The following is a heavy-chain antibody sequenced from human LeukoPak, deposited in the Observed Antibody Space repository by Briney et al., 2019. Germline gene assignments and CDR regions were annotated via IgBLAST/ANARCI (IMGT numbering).Heavy chain of an antibody. CDR1: GFTFSTYA. Sequence: GGSLRLSCAASGFTFSTYAMHWVRQAPGKGLEWVAVVSYDGSNKYYADSVEGRFTISRDNSKNTLYLQMNSLRAEDTAVYYCARTMSRYSGSLSSVPFDYWGQGTLVTVSS. D-gene: IGHD3-10*01. CDR3: ARTMSRYSGSLSSVPFDY. V-gene: IGHV3-30*04. J-gene: IGHJ4*02. CDR2: VSYDGSNK.